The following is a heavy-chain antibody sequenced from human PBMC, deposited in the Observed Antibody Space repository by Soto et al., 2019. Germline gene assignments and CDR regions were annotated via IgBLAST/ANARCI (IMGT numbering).Heavy chain of an antibody. D-gene: IGHD4-17*01. J-gene: IGHJ3*02. CDR2: ISGSGVGT. CDR3: AKCMTTVTTFPFDI. CDR1: GFTFSSYA. Sequence: EVQLLESGGGLVQPGGSLRLSCAASGFTFSSYAMSWVRQAPGKGLEWVSAISGSGVGTYYADSVKGRFTISRANSKSTLYLQMNSLRAEDTAVYYCAKCMTTVTTFPFDIWGQGTMVSVSS. V-gene: IGHV3-23*01.